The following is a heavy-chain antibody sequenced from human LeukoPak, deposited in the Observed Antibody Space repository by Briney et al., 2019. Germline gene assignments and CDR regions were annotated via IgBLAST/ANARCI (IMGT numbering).Heavy chain of an antibody. Sequence: GGSLRLSCAASGFTFSSYAMSWVRQAPGKGLELVSAISGSGGSTYYADSVKGRFTISRDNSKNTLYLQMNSLRAEDTAVYYCAKDPGGLFMPRYNWNYDGDAFDIWGQGTMVTVSS. D-gene: IGHD1-7*01. CDR2: ISGSGGST. V-gene: IGHV3-23*01. CDR3: AKDPGGLFMPRYNWNYDGDAFDI. J-gene: IGHJ3*02. CDR1: GFTFSSYA.